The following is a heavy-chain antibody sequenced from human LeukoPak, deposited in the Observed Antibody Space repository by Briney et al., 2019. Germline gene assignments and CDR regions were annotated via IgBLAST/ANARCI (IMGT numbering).Heavy chain of an antibody. CDR2: INTNTGNP. Sequence: ASVKVSCKASGYTFTGYYMHWVRQAPGQGLEWMGWINTNTGNPTYGQGLTGRFVFSLDTSVNTAYLQISSLQAEDTAVYYCARALPGCGSTDCYGLETWGQGTLVTVSS. D-gene: IGHD2-2*01. CDR1: GYTFTGYY. CDR3: ARALPGCGSTDCYGLET. V-gene: IGHV7-4-1*02. J-gene: IGHJ5*02.